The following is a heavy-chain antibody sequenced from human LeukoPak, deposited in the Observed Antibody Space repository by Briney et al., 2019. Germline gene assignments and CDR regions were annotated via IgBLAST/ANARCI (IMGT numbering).Heavy chain of an antibody. CDR1: GFTFSSYG. D-gene: IGHD2-15*01. Sequence: GGSLRLSCAASGFTFSSYGMHWVRQAPGKGLEWAAVIWYDGSNKYYADSVKGRFTISRDNSKNTLYLQMNSLRAEDTAVYYCARDRRCSGGSCYLDYWGQETLVTVSS. V-gene: IGHV3-33*01. CDR3: ARDRRCSGGSCYLDY. CDR2: IWYDGSNK. J-gene: IGHJ4*02.